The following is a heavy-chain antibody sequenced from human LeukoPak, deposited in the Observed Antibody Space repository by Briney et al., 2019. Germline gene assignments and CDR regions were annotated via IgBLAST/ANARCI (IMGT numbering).Heavy chain of an antibody. J-gene: IGHJ6*03. CDR1: GYTFTSYG. CDR2: ISAYNGNT. Sequence: ASVKVSCKASGYTFTSYGISWVRQAPGQGLEWMGWISAYNGNTNYAQKLQGRVTMTTDTSTSTVYMELSSLRSEDTAVYYCARAEGYYGYYYMDVWGKGTTVTISS. V-gene: IGHV1-18*01. CDR3: ARAEGYYGYYYMDV. D-gene: IGHD3-22*01.